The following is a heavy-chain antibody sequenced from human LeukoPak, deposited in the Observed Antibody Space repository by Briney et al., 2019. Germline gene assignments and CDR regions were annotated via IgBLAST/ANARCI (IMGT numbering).Heavy chain of an antibody. Sequence: PGGSLRLSCAASGFTFSGYSMNWVRQAPGKGLEWVANIKQDGSEKYYVDSVKGRFTISRDNAKNSLYLQMNSLRAEDTAVYYCARESSGFDYWGQGTLVTVSS. CDR1: GFTFSGYS. CDR3: ARESSGFDY. CDR2: IKQDGSEK. V-gene: IGHV3-7*01. J-gene: IGHJ4*02. D-gene: IGHD6-19*01.